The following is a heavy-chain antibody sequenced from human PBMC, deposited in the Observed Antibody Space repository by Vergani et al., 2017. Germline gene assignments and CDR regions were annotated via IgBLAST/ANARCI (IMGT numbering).Heavy chain of an antibody. CDR1: GGSISSGGYY. D-gene: IGHD2-15*01. CDR2: IYYSGST. CDR3: ARVVVVAATRWFDP. J-gene: IGHJ5*02. V-gene: IGHV4-39*01. Sequence: QVQLQESGPGLVKPSQTLSLTCTVSGGSISSGGYYWSWIRQHPGKGLEWIGSIYYSGSTYYNPSLKRRVTISVDTSKNQFSLKLSSVTAADTAVYYCARVVVVAATRWFDPWGQGTLVTVSS.